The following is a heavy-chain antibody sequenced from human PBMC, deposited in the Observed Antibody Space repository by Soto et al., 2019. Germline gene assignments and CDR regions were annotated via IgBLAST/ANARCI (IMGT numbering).Heavy chain of an antibody. V-gene: IGHV1-69*13. CDR2: IIPIFGTA. J-gene: IGHJ3*02. Sequence: EASVKVSCKASGGTFSSYAISWVRQAPGQGLEWMGGIIPIFGTANYAQKFQGRVTITADESTSTAYMELSSLRSEDTAVYYCARSKSSMGSSWYPIYAFDIWGQGTMVTVSS. CDR3: ARSKSSMGSSWYPIYAFDI. CDR1: GGTFSSYA. D-gene: IGHD6-13*01.